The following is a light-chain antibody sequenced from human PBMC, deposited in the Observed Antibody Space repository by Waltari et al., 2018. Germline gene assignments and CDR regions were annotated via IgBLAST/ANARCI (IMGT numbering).Light chain of an antibody. CDR3: QQCYSTPWT. J-gene: IGKJ1*01. Sequence: DSGMTQSPDSLAVSLGERATINCKSSQSVLYSSNNTNYLAWYQRKPGPPPKLLIYWASTRESGVPDRFSGSGSGTDFTLTISSLQAEDVAVYYCQQCYSTPWTFGQGTKVEIK. CDR1: QSVLYSSNNTNY. V-gene: IGKV4-1*01. CDR2: WAS.